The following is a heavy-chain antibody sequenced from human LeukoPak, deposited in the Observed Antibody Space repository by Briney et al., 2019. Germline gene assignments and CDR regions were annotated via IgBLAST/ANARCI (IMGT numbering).Heavy chain of an antibody. CDR2: ISSGNSYI. CDR3: VRDMDGLGYFDY. V-gene: IGHV3-21*04. D-gene: IGHD5-24*01. CDR1: GFTFSSYS. J-gene: IGHJ4*02. Sequence: GGSLRLSCAASGFTFSSYSMSWVRQAPGKGLEWVSSISSGNSYIYYSDSVKGRFTISRDNAKNSLYLQMNSLRAEDTAVYYCVRDMDGLGYFDYWGQGTLVTVSS.